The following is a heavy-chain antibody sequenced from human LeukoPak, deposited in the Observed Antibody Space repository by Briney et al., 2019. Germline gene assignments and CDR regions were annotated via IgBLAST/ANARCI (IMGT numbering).Heavy chain of an antibody. J-gene: IGHJ4*02. CDR3: ARDFSGASRIDY. V-gene: IGHV3-21*01. CDR1: GFTFSSYS. D-gene: IGHD4/OR15-4a*01. Sequence: GGSLRLSCAASGFTFSSYSMNWVRQAPGKGLEWVSSISSSSSYIYYADSVKGRFTISRDTSDNTLNLQMSSLRAEDTALYYCARDFSGASRIDYWGQGTLVTVSS. CDR2: ISSSSSYI.